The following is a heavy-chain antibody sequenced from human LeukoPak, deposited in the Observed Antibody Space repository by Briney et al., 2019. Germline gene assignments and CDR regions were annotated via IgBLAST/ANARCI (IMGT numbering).Heavy chain of an antibody. J-gene: IGHJ6*03. Sequence: SETLSLTCTVSGGSISGYYWSWIRQPPGKGLEWIGYIYYSGSTNYNPSLKSRVTVSVDTSKNQFSLKLSSVTAADTAVYYCARLTRYYYGSGSYSPSRYMDVWGKGTTVTVSS. CDR3: ARLTRYYYGSGSYSPSRYMDV. V-gene: IGHV4-59*12. D-gene: IGHD3-10*01. CDR1: GGSISGYY. CDR2: IYYSGST.